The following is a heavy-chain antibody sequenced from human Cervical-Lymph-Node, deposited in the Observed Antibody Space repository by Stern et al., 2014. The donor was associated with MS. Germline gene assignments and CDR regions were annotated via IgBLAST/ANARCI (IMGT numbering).Heavy chain of an antibody. J-gene: IGHJ4*02. V-gene: IGHV3-21*01. D-gene: IGHD3-10*01. CDR1: GFSLSDYG. Sequence: EVQLVESGGGLVKPGGSLRLSCAASGFSLSDYGMNWVRQAPGQGLEWISSISATSSYTYYADSVKGRFNISRDNAKHPVYLQMNSLRAEDTAMYYCARGGDYDGDSAHWGQGAPVTVSS. CDR2: ISATSSYT. CDR3: ARGGDYDGDSAH.